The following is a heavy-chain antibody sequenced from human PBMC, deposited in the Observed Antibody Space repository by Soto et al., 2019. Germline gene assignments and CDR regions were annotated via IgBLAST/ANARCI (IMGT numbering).Heavy chain of an antibody. CDR2: IVPIIGSA. J-gene: IGHJ5*02. CDR1: GGTFNRQT. D-gene: IGHD3-10*01. CDR3: ATGGGSGELLSA. V-gene: IGHV1-69*08. Sequence: QAQLLQSGAEMKKPGSSVKVSCKASGGTFNRQTITWLRQAPGQGLEWMGGIVPIIGSASYAQKFRGRVTISADEFTSTAYMELTSLRPEDTATYYCATGGGSGELLSAWGQGSLVTVSP.